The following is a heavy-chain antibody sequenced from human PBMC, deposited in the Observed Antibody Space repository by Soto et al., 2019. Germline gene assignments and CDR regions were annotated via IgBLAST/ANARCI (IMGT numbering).Heavy chain of an antibody. CDR1: GFTFSRFD. V-gene: IGHV3-48*03. Sequence: EVQLVESGGGLVQPGGSLRLSCAASGFTFSRFDLHWVRQATGPGLEWISYISSSASTAYYASSVEGRFTLSRANAKNSVYLPTDSLRAEDTALYYCTRAAWCPYLSFYWGQGALVTVSS. CDR2: ISSSASTA. CDR3: TRAAWCPYLSFY. D-gene: IGHD2-15*01. J-gene: IGHJ4*02.